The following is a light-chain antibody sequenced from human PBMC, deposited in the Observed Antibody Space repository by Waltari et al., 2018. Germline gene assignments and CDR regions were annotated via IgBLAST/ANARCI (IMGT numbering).Light chain of an antibody. CDR1: QSDRIY. CDR2: HAS. J-gene: IGKJ1*01. CDR3: QQYVESPAT. Sequence: EIVLTQSPGTVSLSPGDRATFSCWASQSDRIYLAWYQQKPGQAPRLLIYHASSRATGIPDRFSGSGSGTDFRLTISRLEPEDFAMYYCQQYVESPATFGQGTKVEIK. V-gene: IGKV3-20*01.